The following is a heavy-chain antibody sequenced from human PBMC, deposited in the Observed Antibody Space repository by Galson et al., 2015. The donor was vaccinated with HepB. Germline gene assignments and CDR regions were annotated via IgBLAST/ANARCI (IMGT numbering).Heavy chain of an antibody. CDR2: ISSSSTYT. J-gene: IGHJ4*02. CDR1: GFTFSDYY. V-gene: IGHV3-11*06. CDR3: ARVADADYGDHSHFDY. D-gene: IGHD4-17*01. Sequence: SLRLSCAASGFTFSDYYMSWIRQAPGKGLEWVSYISSSSTYTNYADSVKGRFTISRDNAKKSLYLQITSRRAEDTAVYYCARVADADYGDHSHFDYWGQGTLVTVSS.